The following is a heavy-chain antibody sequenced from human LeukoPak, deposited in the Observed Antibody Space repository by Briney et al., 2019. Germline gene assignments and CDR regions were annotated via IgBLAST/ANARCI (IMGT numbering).Heavy chain of an antibody. CDR1: GYTFSNFG. J-gene: IGHJ6*02. Sequence: ASVKVSCKASGYTFSNFGISWVRQAPGQGLEWMGWISAYNGNSKYAQRLQGRVTMTTDTSTSTAYMELRSLRSDDTAVHYCARTCGDCYPNDYYYGMDVWGQGTTVTVSS. CDR3: ARTCGDCYPNDYYYGMDV. D-gene: IGHD2-21*02. CDR2: ISAYNGNS. V-gene: IGHV1-18*01.